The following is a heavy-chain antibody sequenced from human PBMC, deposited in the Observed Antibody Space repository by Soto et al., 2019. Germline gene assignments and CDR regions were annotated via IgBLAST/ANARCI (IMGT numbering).Heavy chain of an antibody. CDR2: IYHSGST. CDR1: SGSISSSNW. CDR3: ARGSSGYNWFDP. V-gene: IGHV4-4*02. Sequence: QVQLQESGPGLVKPSGTLSLTCAVSSGSISSSNWWSWVRQPPGKGLEWIGEIYHSGSTNYNPSLKSLVTISVDKSKNQFSLKLSSVTAADTAVYYCARGSSGYNWFDPWGQGTLVTVSS. D-gene: IGHD6-25*01. J-gene: IGHJ5*02.